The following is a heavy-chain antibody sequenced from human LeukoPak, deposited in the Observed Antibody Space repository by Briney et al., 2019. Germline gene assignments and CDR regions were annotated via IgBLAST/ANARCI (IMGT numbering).Heavy chain of an antibody. CDR1: GFTFSSYS. CDR2: ISSSSSYI. Sequence: PGGSLRLSCAASGFTFSSYSMNWVRQAPGKGLEWVSSISSSSSYIYYADSVKGRFTISRDNAKNSLYLQMNSLRAEDTAVYYCARDLKGLVYYYGMDVWGQGTTVTVSS. D-gene: IGHD5-12*01. CDR3: ARDLKGLVYYYGMDV. V-gene: IGHV3-21*01. J-gene: IGHJ6*02.